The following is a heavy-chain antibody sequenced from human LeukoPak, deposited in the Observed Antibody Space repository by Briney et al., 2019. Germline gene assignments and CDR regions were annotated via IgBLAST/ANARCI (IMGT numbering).Heavy chain of an antibody. CDR3: ARADSGAREGFDY. Sequence: GASVKVSCKASGYTITDSYSITWVRQAPGQGLEWMGYISTYNGYTNYAQNLQGRVSMTTDTSTNTAYMELRSLRSGDTAVYYCARADSGAREGFDYWGQGTLVTVSS. CDR2: ISTYNGYT. V-gene: IGHV1-18*01. J-gene: IGHJ4*02. CDR1: GYTITDSYS. D-gene: IGHD6-25*01.